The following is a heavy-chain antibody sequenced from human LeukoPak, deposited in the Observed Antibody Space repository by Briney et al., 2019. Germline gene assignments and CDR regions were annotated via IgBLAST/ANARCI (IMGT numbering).Heavy chain of an antibody. CDR1: GFTFSSFG. CDR2: IYSGGST. D-gene: IGHD1-26*01. V-gene: IGHV3-66*01. CDR3: ARDPVPSGSYAY. Sequence: PGGSLRLSCAASGFTFSSFGMHWVRQAPGKGLEWVSVIYSGGSTYYADSVKGRFTISRDNSKNTLYLQMNSLRAEDTAVYYCARDPVPSGSYAYWGQGTLVTVSS. J-gene: IGHJ4*02.